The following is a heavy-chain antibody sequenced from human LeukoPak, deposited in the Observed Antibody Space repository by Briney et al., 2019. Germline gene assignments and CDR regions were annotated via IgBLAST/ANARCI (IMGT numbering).Heavy chain of an antibody. CDR1: GFTFSSYG. Sequence: GGSLRLSCAASGFTFSSYGMHWVRQAPGKGLEWVAFIRYDGSNKYYADSVKGRFTISRDNSKNTLYLQMNSLRAEDTAVYYCAKDSYSSGWLDGDHDYWGQGTLVTVSS. CDR3: AKDSYSSGWLDGDHDY. V-gene: IGHV3-30*02. CDR2: IRYDGSNK. J-gene: IGHJ4*02. D-gene: IGHD6-19*01.